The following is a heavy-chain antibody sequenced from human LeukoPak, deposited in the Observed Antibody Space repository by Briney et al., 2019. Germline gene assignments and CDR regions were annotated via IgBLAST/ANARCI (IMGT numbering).Heavy chain of an antibody. CDR2: IHTSGSN. D-gene: IGHD3-3*01. CDR3: ARLSAAVHLGAFDL. CDR1: GVSISPYY. Sequence: SETLSLTCAVSGVSISPYYWACIRQPPGKGLEWIGYIHTSGSNNQYPSLKSRVTISVDKSKNHFSLRLTSLTAADTAVYYCARLSAAVHLGAFDLWGQGTMVTVSS. J-gene: IGHJ3*01. V-gene: IGHV4-4*09.